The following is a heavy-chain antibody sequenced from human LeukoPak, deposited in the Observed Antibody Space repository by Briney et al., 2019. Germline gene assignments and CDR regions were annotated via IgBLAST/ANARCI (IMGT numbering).Heavy chain of an antibody. CDR1: GGSISSGSYY. CDR3: ARTQGGNYDFWSGYAIGWFDP. Sequence: SETLSLTCTVSGGSISSGSYYWSWIRQPAGKGLEWIGRIYTSGSTNYNPSLKSRVTISVDTSKNQFSLKLSSVTAADTAVYYCARTQGGNYDFWSGYAIGWFDPWGQGTLVTVSS. D-gene: IGHD3-3*01. CDR2: IYTSGST. V-gene: IGHV4-61*02. J-gene: IGHJ5*02.